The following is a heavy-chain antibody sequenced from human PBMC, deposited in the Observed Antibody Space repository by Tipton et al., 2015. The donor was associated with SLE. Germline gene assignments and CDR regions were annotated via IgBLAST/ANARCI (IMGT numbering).Heavy chain of an antibody. Sequence: TLSLTCTLSAGSISSGGYYWTWIRQPTGKGLEWIGQIYAAGNTHDNYNPSLESRVTISIDTSKNQFSLKLTSVTAADTAVYFCARDRSSVSDWGQGTQVIVSP. CDR2: IYAAGNT. CDR3: ARDRSSVSD. CDR1: AGSISSGGYY. D-gene: IGHD5/OR15-5a*01. J-gene: IGHJ4*02. V-gene: IGHV4-61*09.